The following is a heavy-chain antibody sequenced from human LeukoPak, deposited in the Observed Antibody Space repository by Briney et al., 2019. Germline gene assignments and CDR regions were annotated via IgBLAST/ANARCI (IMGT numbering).Heavy chain of an antibody. J-gene: IGHJ5*02. V-gene: IGHV4-39*07. CDR1: GGSISSSSYY. Sequence: SETLSLTCTVSGGSISSSSYYWGWIRQPPGTGLEWIGSIYYSGSTYYNASLKSRATTSEDTSKNQFSLKLASVTAADTAIYDCAKGGGGFSYYNWFDPWGQGTLVTVSS. D-gene: IGHD5-18*01. CDR2: IYYSGST. CDR3: AKGGGGFSYYNWFDP.